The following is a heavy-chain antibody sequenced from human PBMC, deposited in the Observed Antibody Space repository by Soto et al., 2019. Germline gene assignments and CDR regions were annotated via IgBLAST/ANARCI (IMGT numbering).Heavy chain of an antibody. D-gene: IGHD6-6*01. CDR2: ISYDGSNK. CDR1: GFTFSSYA. V-gene: IGHV3-30-3*01. Sequence: QAQLVESGGGVVQPGRSLRLSCAASGFTFSSYAMHWVRQAPGKGLEWVAVISYDGSNKYYADSVKGRFTISRDNSKNTLYLQMNSLRAEDTAVYYCARDVAAGPNSYYYYGMDVWGQGTTVTVSS. CDR3: ARDVAAGPNSYYYYGMDV. J-gene: IGHJ6*02.